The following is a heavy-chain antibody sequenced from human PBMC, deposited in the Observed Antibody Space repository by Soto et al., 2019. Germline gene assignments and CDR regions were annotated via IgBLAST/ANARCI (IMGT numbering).Heavy chain of an antibody. CDR1: GYTFTSYD. D-gene: IGHD3-10*01. Sequence: ASVKVSCKASGYTFTSYDINWVRQATGQGLEWMGWMNPNSGNTGYAQKSQGRVTMTRNTSISTAYMELSSLRSEDTAVYYCARTMVRGVITFYYGMDVWGQGTTVTVSS. CDR3: ARTMVRGVITFYYGMDV. V-gene: IGHV1-8*01. J-gene: IGHJ6*02. CDR2: MNPNSGNT.